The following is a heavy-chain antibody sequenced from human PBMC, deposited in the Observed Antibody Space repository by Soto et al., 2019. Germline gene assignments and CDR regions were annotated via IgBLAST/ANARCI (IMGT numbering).Heavy chain of an antibody. CDR3: ATHEWLVLRGGNAFDI. D-gene: IGHD6-19*01. J-gene: IGHJ3*02. V-gene: IGHV3-33*01. Sequence: GGSLRLSCAASGFTFSSYGMHWVRQAPGKGLEWVAVIWYDGSNKYYADSVKGRFTISRDNSKNTLYLQMNSLRAEDTAVYYCATHEWLVLRGGNAFDIWGQGTMVTVSS. CDR1: GFTFSSYG. CDR2: IWYDGSNK.